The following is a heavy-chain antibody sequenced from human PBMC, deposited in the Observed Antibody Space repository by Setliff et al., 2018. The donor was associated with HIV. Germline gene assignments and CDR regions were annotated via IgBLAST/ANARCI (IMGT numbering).Heavy chain of an antibody. CDR1: GGTFSSYA. Sequence: SVKVSCKASGGTFSSYAISWVRQAPGQGLEWMGRIIPIFGTSNYAQKFQGRVTITADESTSTAYMELSSLRFEDTAVYYCAEGAGSYFDYWGQGTLVTVSS. CDR3: AEGAGSYFDY. V-gene: IGHV1-69*13. CDR2: IIPIFGTS. D-gene: IGHD1-26*01. J-gene: IGHJ4*02.